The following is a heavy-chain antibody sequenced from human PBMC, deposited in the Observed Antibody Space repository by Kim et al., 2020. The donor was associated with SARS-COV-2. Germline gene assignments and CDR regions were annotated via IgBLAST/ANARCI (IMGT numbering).Heavy chain of an antibody. Sequence: GGSLRLSCAASGFTVSSNYMSWVRQAPGKGLEWVSVIYSGGSTYYADSVKGRFTISRDNSKNTLYLQMNSLRAEDTAVYYCAREPSPESVRYFDLWGRGTLVTVSS. CDR2: IYSGGST. D-gene: IGHD3-10*01. CDR3: AREPSPESVRYFDL. CDR1: GFTVSSNY. J-gene: IGHJ2*01. V-gene: IGHV3-66*01.